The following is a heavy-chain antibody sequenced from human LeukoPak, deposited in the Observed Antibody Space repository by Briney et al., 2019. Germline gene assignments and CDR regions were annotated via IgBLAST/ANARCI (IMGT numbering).Heavy chain of an antibody. V-gene: IGHV1-2*06. CDR2: INPNSGGT. CDR1: GYSFIRYH. Sequence: ASVEVSCKASGYSFIRYHIHWVRQAPGQGLEWMGRINPNSGGTNYAQKFQGRVTMTRDTSISTAYMELSRLRSDDTAVYYCARGKYAGGYWGQGTLVTVSS. D-gene: IGHD2-2*01. J-gene: IGHJ4*02. CDR3: ARGKYAGGY.